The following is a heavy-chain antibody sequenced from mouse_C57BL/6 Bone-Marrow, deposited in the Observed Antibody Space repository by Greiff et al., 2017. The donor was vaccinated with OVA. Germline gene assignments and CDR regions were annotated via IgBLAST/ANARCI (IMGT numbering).Heavy chain of an antibody. J-gene: IGHJ3*01. D-gene: IGHD2-5*01. Sequence: EVKLMESGGDLVKPGGSLKLSCAASGFTFSRYGMSWVRQTPDKRLEWVATISSGGSYTYYPDSVKWRFTISRDNAKNTLYLQMSSLKSEDTAMYYCARRDSNYAWFAYWGQGTLVTVSA. CDR2: ISSGGSYT. CDR1: GFTFSRYG. V-gene: IGHV5-6*02. CDR3: ARRDSNYAWFAY.